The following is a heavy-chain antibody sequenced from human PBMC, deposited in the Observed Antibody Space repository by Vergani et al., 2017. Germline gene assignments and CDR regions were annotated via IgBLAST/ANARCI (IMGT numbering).Heavy chain of an antibody. CDR1: GFTFSDFS. D-gene: IGHD6-13*01. Sequence: VHLLESGGGLVQSGGSLRLSCAASGFTFSDFSMSWVRQAPGKGLEWVAVISYDGSNKYYADSVKGRFTISRDNSKNTLYLQMNSLRAEDTAVYYCAKAEGIAAAGSSEYYYYYYMDVWGK. J-gene: IGHJ6*03. V-gene: IGHV3-30*18. CDR3: AKAEGIAAAGSSEYYYYYYMDV. CDR2: ISYDGSNK.